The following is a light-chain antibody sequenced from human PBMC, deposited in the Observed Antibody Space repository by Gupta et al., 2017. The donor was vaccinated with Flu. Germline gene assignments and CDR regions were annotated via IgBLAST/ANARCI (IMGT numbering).Light chain of an antibody. CDR3: QQFYTTPYS. V-gene: IGKV4-1*01. Sequence: IVLTQPPDSLAVSLGERATINCKSSQSILYSSNNKIYLAWYQQKPGQRPKLLINWASTRESGVPDRFVGSGSGIDFTLTISSLQAEDVAVYYCQQFYTTPYSFGQGTKLEIK. J-gene: IGKJ2*03. CDR1: QSILYSSNNKIY. CDR2: WAS.